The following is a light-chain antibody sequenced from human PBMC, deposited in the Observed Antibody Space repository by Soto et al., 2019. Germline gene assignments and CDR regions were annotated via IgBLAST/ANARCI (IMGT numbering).Light chain of an antibody. CDR1: QSVRSN. CDR2: GAS. CDR3: QQRSDWPWT. V-gene: IGKV3-15*01. Sequence: IVMTQSPTNLSVNHGERATLSCMASQSVRSNLAWYQQKPGQAPRLLIYGASTRVPGIPARFSGSGSGTEFTLTIDNLEPEDFAVYYCQQRSDWPWTFGQGTKVDI. J-gene: IGKJ1*01.